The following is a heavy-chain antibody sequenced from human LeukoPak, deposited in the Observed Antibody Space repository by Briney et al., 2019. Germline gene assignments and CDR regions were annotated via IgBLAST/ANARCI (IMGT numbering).Heavy chain of an antibody. CDR3: ASNIADSGAFDI. V-gene: IGHV5-51*01. CDR2: IYRGGSDT. D-gene: IGHD5-12*01. Sequence: GESLKISCQGSGYSFTNYGIGWVRQMPGKGLEGMGLIYRGGSDTRYSPSFQGQVTISADKSISTAYLQCSSLKASDTAMYYCASNIADSGAFDIWGQGTMVTVSS. CDR1: GYSFTNYG. J-gene: IGHJ3*02.